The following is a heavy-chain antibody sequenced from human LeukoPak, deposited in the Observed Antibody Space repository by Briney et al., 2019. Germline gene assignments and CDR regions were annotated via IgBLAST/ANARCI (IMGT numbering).Heavy chain of an antibody. J-gene: IGHJ4*02. CDR1: GFTFSSYA. CDR2: ISGSGGST. Sequence: PGGSLRLSCAASGFTFSSYAMSWVRQAPGKGLEWVSAISGSGGSTYYADSVKGRFTISRDNSKNTPYLQMNSLRAEDTAVYYRANDFWSRTLAINEIDYWGQGTLVTVSS. V-gene: IGHV3-23*01. D-gene: IGHD3-3*01. CDR3: ANDFWSRTLAINEIDY.